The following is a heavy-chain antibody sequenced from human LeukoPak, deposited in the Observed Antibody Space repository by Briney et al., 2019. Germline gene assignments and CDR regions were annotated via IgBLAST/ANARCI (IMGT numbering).Heavy chain of an antibody. CDR1: GFTFSNAW. CDR2: IKGKTDGGTT. Sequence: KPGGSLRLSCAASGFTFSNAWMSWVRQAPGKGLEWVGRIKGKTDGGTTDYAAPVKGRFTISRDDSKNTLYLQMNSLKTEDTAVYYCTVAVAGMPYWGQGTLVTVSS. J-gene: IGHJ4*02. D-gene: IGHD6-19*01. V-gene: IGHV3-15*01. CDR3: TVAVAGMPY.